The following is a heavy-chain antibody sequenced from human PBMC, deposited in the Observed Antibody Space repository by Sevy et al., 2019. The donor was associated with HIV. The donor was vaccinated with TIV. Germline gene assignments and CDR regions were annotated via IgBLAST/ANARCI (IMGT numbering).Heavy chain of an antibody. CDR2: ISYDGSNK. D-gene: IGHD3-22*01. CDR3: AAFQYYYDSSGPY. CDR1: GFTFSSYA. J-gene: IGHJ4*02. Sequence: GGSLRLSCAASGFTFSSYAMHWVRQAPGKGLEWVAVISYDGSNKYYADSVKGRFTISRDNCKNTLYLQMNSLRAEDTAVYYCAAFQYYYDSSGPYWGQGTLVTVSS. V-gene: IGHV3-30-3*01.